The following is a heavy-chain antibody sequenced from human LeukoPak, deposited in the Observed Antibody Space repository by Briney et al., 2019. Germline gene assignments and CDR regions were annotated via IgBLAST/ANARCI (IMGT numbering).Heavy chain of an antibody. J-gene: IGHJ3*02. V-gene: IGHV1-46*01. D-gene: IGHD3-9*01. CDR2: INPSGGST. CDR1: GYTFTSYY. Sequence: ASVKVSCKASGYTFTSYYMHWVRQAPGQGLEWMGIINPSGGSTSYAQKFQGRVTMTRDTSTSTVYMELSSLGSEDTAVYYCARDHDILTGYIMRAGAFDIWGQGTMVTVSS. CDR3: ARDHDILTGYIMRAGAFDI.